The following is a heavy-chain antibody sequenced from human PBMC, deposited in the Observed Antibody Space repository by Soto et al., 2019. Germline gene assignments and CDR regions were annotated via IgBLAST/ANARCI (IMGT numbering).Heavy chain of an antibody. CDR3: ARGRGVHDFYYYYGMDV. CDR2: IYHSGST. CDR1: GGSISSGGYS. V-gene: IGHV4-30-2*01. J-gene: IGHJ6*02. D-gene: IGHD3-10*01. Sequence: PSETLSLTCAVSGGSISSGGYSWSWIRQPPGKGLGWIGYIYHSGSTYYNPSLKSRVTISVDRSKNQFSLKLSSVTAADTAVYYCARGRGVHDFYYYYGMDVWGQGTTVTVS.